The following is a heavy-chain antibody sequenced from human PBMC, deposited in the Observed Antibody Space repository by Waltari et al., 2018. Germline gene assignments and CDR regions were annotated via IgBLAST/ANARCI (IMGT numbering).Heavy chain of an antibody. V-gene: IGHV1-18*01. CDR3: ARVITGTTSVSKCFDY. D-gene: IGHD1-20*01. CDR2: ISSYNGNT. J-gene: IGHJ4*02. Sequence: QVQLVQSGAEVKKPGASVKVSCKASGYTFTSYGISWVRQAPGQGLEWMGWISSYNGNTNYAQKLQGTVTMTTDTSTSTAYMELRSLRSDDTAVYYCARVITGTTSVSKCFDYWGQGTLVTVSS. CDR1: GYTFTSYG.